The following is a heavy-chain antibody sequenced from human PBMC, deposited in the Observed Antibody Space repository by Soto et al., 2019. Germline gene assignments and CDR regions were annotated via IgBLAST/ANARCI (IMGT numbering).Heavy chain of an antibody. J-gene: IGHJ4*02. D-gene: IGHD4-17*01. CDR1: GYSFTSHW. CDR3: ASSPYGGVDY. V-gene: IGHV5-51*01. CDR2: VYPGDSDP. Sequence: GASLKISCKGSGYSFTSHWIGWVRQMPGKGLEWMGIVYPGDSDPRYSPSFQGQVTISADKSISTAYLQWSGLKASDTAMYYCASSPYGGVDYWGQGTLVTVSS.